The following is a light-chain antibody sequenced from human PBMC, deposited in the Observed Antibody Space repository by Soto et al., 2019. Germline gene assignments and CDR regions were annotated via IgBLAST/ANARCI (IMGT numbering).Light chain of an antibody. CDR3: HQSYSPPQT. CDR2: AAS. V-gene: IGKV1-39*01. Sequence: DIQMTQSPSSLSASVGDSVTITCRASQTISTYLNWYQQKVGKAPKLLIHAASSLQSGVPSRFSGSGSGTDSTLTISSLEPEDFASYYCHQSYSPPQTFGQGTKVDIK. J-gene: IGKJ1*01. CDR1: QTISTY.